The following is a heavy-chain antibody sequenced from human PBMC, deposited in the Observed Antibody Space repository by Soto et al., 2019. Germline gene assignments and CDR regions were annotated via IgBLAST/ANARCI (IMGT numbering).Heavy chain of an antibody. J-gene: IGHJ4*02. Sequence: QVQLVQSGAEVKKPGASVKVSCKASGYTFTSYGISWVRQAPGQGLEWMGWISAYNGNKKYAQKLQGRVTMPKDTSTSTAYMALSSVNSDDRTVYYYARAPNYFDYWGQGTLVTVSS. V-gene: IGHV1-18*01. CDR2: ISAYNGNK. CDR1: GYTFTSYG. CDR3: ARAPNYFDY.